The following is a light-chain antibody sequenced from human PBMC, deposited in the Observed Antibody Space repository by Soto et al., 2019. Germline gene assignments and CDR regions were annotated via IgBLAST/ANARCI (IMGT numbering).Light chain of an antibody. J-gene: IGKJ5*01. V-gene: IGKV2D-29*02. CDR3: MQSTQLPPT. Sequence: DVVMTQTPLSLSVAPGQPASISCESSQSLLHITGETFLFWYLQKPGQSPQLLIYEVSTRVSGVPDRFSGSRSGTDFTLEISRVATDDVGIYYCMQSTQLPPTFGQGTRLAIE. CDR2: EVS. CDR1: QSLLHITGETF.